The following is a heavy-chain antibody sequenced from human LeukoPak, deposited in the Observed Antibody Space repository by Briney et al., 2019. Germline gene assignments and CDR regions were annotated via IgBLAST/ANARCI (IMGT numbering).Heavy chain of an antibody. D-gene: IGHD3-10*01. CDR2: IRNKANSYTT. V-gene: IGHV3-72*01. Sequence: GGSLRLSCAASGFTFSDHAMDWVRQAPGKGLEWVGRIRNKANSYTTEYAASVQGRFTVSRDDSKNSLYLQMNSLRAEDTALYYCARRKYGSGSYYLEWLGGQGTLVTVSS. CDR1: GFTFSDHA. CDR3: ARRKYGSGSYYLEWL. J-gene: IGHJ4*02.